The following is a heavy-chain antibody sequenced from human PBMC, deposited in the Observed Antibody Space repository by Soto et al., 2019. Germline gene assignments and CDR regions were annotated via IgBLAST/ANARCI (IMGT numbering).Heavy chain of an antibody. CDR1: GYTFTGYY. CDR2: MNPNSGAT. D-gene: IGHD6-13*01. Sequence: GASVKVSCKASGYTFTGYYINWVRQAAGQGLEWMGWMNPNSGATGYAQNFQGRLSMTRDTSISTAYMALSSLRSEDTAIYYCARGIEAGMDVWGQGTTVTVSS. J-gene: IGHJ6*02. V-gene: IGHV1-8*01. CDR3: ARGIEAGMDV.